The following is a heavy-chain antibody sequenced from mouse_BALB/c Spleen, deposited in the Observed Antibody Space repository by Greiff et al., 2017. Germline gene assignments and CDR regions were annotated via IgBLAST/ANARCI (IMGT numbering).Heavy chain of an antibody. CDR3: ARGTTVVATRGWYFDV. D-gene: IGHD1-1*01. CDR1: GYSITSGYY. J-gene: IGHJ1*01. Sequence: EVKLEESGPGLVKPSQSLSLTCSVTGYSITSGYYWNWIRQFPGNKLEWMGYISYDGSNNYNPSLKNRISITRDTSKNQFFLKLNSVTTEDTATYYCARGTTVVATRGWYFDVWGAGTTVTVSS. V-gene: IGHV3-6*02. CDR2: ISYDGSN.